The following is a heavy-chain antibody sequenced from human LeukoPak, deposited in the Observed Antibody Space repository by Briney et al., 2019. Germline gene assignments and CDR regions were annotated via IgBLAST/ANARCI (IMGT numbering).Heavy chain of an antibody. V-gene: IGHV4-39*01. CDR3: ARRCGSGRSFDY. J-gene: IGHJ4*02. D-gene: IGHD3-10*01. Sequence: SETLSLTCTVSGGCTSSNSYHWGWIRQPQGQGLEWIGNIYSSGTSYNPSLKSRVAISVDTSKNQFSLKMNSVTAADTAVYYCARRCGSGRSFDYWGQGTLVTVSS. CDR1: GGCTSSNSYH. CDR2: IYSSGT.